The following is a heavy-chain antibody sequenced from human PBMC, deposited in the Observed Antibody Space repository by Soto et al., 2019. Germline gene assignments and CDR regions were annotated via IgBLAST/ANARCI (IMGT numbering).Heavy chain of an antibody. CDR2: VSHSGNT. D-gene: IGHD7-27*01. CDR3: ARAKFESTGWHQFDI. CDR1: CGSFTGHF. V-gene: IGHV4-34*01. Sequence: SETLSLTCTVSCGSFTGHFWSWVRQPPGKGLEWIGEVSHSGNTKYYPSLRSRVTLSVDSSKNQISLALTSVTAADTAVYYCARAKFESTGWHQFDIWGQGTLVTVSS. J-gene: IGHJ4*02.